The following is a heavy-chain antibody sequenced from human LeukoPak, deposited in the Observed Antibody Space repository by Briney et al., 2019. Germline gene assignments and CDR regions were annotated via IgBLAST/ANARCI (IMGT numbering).Heavy chain of an antibody. V-gene: IGHV3-74*01. CDR2: INSDGSST. Sequence: PGGSLRLSCAASGFTVSSNYMSWVRQAPGKGLVWVSRINSDGSSTSYADSVKGRFTISRDNAKNTLYLQMNSLRAEDTAVYYCARDFSPNYDSSGYYYELSAFDIWGQGTMVTVSS. J-gene: IGHJ3*02. CDR3: ARDFSPNYDSSGYYYELSAFDI. D-gene: IGHD3-22*01. CDR1: GFTVSSNY.